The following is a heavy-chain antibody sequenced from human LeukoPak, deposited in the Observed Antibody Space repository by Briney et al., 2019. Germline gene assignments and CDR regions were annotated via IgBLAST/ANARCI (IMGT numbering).Heavy chain of an antibody. CDR3: ATGASTAMRGLDV. CDR1: GDSLTVLS. J-gene: IGHJ6*02. CDR2: SDLEDGET. Sequence: ASVKVSCKVSGDSLTVLSMHWVRQAPGKGLEWMGGSDLEDGETVYAQKFEDRLIVTEDTSTGTAYMELRSLTSEDTALYYCATGASTAMRGLDVWGQGTTVTVSS. D-gene: IGHD2-2*01. V-gene: IGHV1-24*01.